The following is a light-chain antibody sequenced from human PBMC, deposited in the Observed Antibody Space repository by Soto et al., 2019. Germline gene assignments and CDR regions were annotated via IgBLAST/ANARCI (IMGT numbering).Light chain of an antibody. CDR3: QQHYGSPIT. CDR2: WAS. V-gene: IGKV4-1*01. CDR1: QNVLSSSNNKHY. J-gene: IGKJ5*01. Sequence: IVLTQSPDSLAVSLGERATINCKTSQNVLSSSNNKHYLAWYQQKPGQPPKLFISWASTRESGVPDRFSGSGSVTDFTLTISSLQAEDVAVYYCQQHYGSPITFGKGTRLEIK.